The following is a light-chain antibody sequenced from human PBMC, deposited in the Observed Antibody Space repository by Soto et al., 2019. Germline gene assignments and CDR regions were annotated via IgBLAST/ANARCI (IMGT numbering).Light chain of an antibody. CDR1: SSDVGSYNL. CDR3: CSYAGSSTFFYV. V-gene: IGLV2-23*03. J-gene: IGLJ1*01. CDR2: EGS. Sequence: QSVLTQPASLSGSPGQSITISCTGTSSDVGSYNLVSWYQQHPGKAPKLMIYEGSKRPSGVSNRSSGSKSGNTASLTISGLQAEDEADYCCCSYAGSSTFFYVLGTGTKVTVL.